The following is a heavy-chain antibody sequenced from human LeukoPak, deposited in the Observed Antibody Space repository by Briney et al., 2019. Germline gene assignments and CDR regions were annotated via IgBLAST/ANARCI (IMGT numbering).Heavy chain of an antibody. Sequence: SETVPLTCTVSGDSISSYYWSWIRQPPGKGLEWIGYIYYSGTTNYNPSLKSRVTISLDTSKNQFSLKLSSVTAADTALYYCAGEISSSGWYHPFDYWGQGTLVTVSS. CDR1: GDSISSYY. CDR2: IYYSGTT. D-gene: IGHD6-19*01. V-gene: IGHV4-59*01. J-gene: IGHJ4*02. CDR3: AGEISSSGWYHPFDY.